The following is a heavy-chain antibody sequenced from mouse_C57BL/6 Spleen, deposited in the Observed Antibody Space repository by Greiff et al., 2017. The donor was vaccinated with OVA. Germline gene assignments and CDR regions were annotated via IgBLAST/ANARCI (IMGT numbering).Heavy chain of an antibody. V-gene: IGHV5-16*01. Sequence: EVQVVESEGGLVQPGSSMKLSCTASGFTFSDYYMAWVRQVPEKGLEWVANINYDGSSTYYLDSLKSRFIISRDNAKNILYLQMSSLKSEDTATYYCARPTGRDWYFDVWGTGTTVTVSS. J-gene: IGHJ1*03. CDR3: ARPTGRDWYFDV. CDR2: INYDGSST. CDR1: GFTFSDYY. D-gene: IGHD4-1*01.